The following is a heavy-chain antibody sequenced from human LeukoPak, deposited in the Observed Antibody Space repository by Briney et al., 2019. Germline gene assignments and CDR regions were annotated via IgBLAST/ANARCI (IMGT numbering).Heavy chain of an antibody. Sequence: TSETRSLTCTVSGGSISSGGYSWSWIRQHPGKGLEWIGYIYYSGSTYYNPSLKSRVTISVDTSKNQFSLKLSSVTAADTAVYYCGGSSYIPAAMYYYYGMDVWGQGTTVTVSS. CDR3: GGSSYIPAAMYYYYGMDV. D-gene: IGHD2-2*01. J-gene: IGHJ6*02. V-gene: IGHV4-31*03. CDR1: GGSISSGGYS. CDR2: IYYSGST.